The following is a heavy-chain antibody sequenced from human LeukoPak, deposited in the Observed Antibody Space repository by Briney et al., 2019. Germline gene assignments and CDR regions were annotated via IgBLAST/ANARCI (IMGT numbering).Heavy chain of an antibody. Sequence: AASVKVSCKASGGTFSSYAISWVRQAPGQGLEWMGGIIPIFGTANYAQKFQGRVTITADKSTSTAYMELSSLGSEDTAVYYCASSLHSSGWYFDYWGQGTLVTVSS. V-gene: IGHV1-69*06. CDR1: GGTFSSYA. CDR2: IIPIFGTA. CDR3: ASSLHSSGWYFDY. J-gene: IGHJ4*02. D-gene: IGHD6-19*01.